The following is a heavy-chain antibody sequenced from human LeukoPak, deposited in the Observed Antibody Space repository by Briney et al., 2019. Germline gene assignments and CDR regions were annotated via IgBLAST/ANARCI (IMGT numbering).Heavy chain of an antibody. CDR2: INPSGGST. J-gene: IGHJ4*02. CDR1: GYTFTSYY. Sequence: ASVKVSCTASGYTFTSYYMHWVRQAPGQGLEWMGIINPSGGSTSYAQKFQGRVTMTRDTSTSTVYMELSSLRSEDTAVYYCAREGYDFWSGYYGPNFDYWGQGTLVTVSS. D-gene: IGHD3-3*01. V-gene: IGHV1-46*01. CDR3: AREGYDFWSGYYGPNFDY.